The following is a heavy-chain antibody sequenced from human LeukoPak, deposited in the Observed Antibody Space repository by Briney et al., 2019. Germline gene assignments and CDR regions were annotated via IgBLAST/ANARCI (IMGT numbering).Heavy chain of an antibody. Sequence: SETLSLTCTVSGGSISNYYWSWIRQPPGKGLEWIAYIHYSGHTNYNPSLKSRVAISLDTSKNQFSLKLTSVTAADTALYYCARQQLPDGTYYFDYWGQGTLVTVSS. CDR1: GGSISNYY. J-gene: IGHJ4*02. V-gene: IGHV4-59*01. CDR3: ARQQLPDGTYYFDY. CDR2: IHYSGHT. D-gene: IGHD6-13*01.